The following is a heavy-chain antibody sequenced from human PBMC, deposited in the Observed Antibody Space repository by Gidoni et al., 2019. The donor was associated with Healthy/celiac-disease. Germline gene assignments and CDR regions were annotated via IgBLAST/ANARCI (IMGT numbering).Heavy chain of an antibody. CDR3: ARALAVAGFDP. J-gene: IGHJ5*02. Sequence: QVQLVQSGAEVKKPGASVKVSCTASGYTFTSYYMHWVRQAPGQGLEWMGIINPSGGSTSYAQKFQGRVTMTRDTSTSTVYMELSSLRSEDTAVYYCARALAVAGFDPWGQGTLVTVSS. CDR1: GYTFTSYY. D-gene: IGHD6-19*01. V-gene: IGHV1-46*01. CDR2: INPSGGST.